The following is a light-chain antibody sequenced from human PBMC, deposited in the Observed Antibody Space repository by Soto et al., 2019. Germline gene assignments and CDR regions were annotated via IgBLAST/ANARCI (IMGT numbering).Light chain of an antibody. CDR2: KAS. V-gene: IGKV1-5*03. Sequence: DIQMTQSPSTLSASEGDRVTITCRVSQSISSWLAWYQQKPGKAPKLLIYKASTLESGVPSRFSGSGSGTEFTLTISSLQPDDFATYYCQQSFTFGPGTKVDIK. CDR3: QQSFT. CDR1: QSISSW. J-gene: IGKJ3*01.